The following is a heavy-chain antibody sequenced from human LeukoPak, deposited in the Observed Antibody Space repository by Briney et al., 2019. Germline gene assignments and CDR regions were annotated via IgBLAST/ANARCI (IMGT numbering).Heavy chain of an antibody. J-gene: IGHJ3*02. V-gene: IGHV3-30*04. CDR3: ARAQWLSPYDAFDI. Sequence: GGSLRLSCAASGFTFSSYGLHWVRQAPGKGLEWVAVISYDGRNKYYADSVRGRFTISRDNSKNGLYLQMNSLRAEDTAVYYCARAQWLSPYDAFDIWGQGTMVAVSS. D-gene: IGHD6-19*01. CDR2: ISYDGRNK. CDR1: GFTFSSYG.